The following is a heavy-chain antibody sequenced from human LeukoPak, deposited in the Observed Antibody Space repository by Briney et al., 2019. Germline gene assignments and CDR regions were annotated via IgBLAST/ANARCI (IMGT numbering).Heavy chain of an antibody. CDR1: GGSISSGSYY. J-gene: IGHJ4*02. CDR3: AQLGKKDY. D-gene: IGHD7-27*01. V-gene: IGHV4-61*02. Sequence: PSQTLSLTCTVSGGSISSGSYYWSWIRQPPGKGLEWIGRIYTSGSTNYNPSLKSRVTISVDTSKNQFSLKLSSVTAADTAVYYCAQLGKKDYWGQGTLVTVSS. CDR2: IYTSGST.